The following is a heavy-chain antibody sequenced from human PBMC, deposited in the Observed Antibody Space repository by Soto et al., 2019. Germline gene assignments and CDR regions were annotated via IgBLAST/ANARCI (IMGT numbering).Heavy chain of an antibody. CDR1: GDTFTANY. V-gene: IGHV1-2*02. J-gene: IGHJ4*01. D-gene: IGHD3-16*01. CDR2: INPKSGGT. CDR3: ARDLAKGGGSARLDY. Sequence: VSVKVSCKASGDTFTANYIHWVRQAPGQGFEWMGWINPKSGGTKYPQKFQGRVTMSRDTSLSTVYMTLTRLTSDDTGVYYCARDLAKGGGSARLDYWGHGTMVTVSS.